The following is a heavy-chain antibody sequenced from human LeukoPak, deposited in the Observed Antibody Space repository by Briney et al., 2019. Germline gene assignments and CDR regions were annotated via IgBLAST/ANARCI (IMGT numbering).Heavy chain of an antibody. CDR1: GYTFTAYY. CDR2: INLNSRGT. Sequence: GASVKVSCKASGYTFTAYYMHWVRQAPGQGLEWMGWINLNSRGTNYAQKFQGWVTMTRDTSISTAYMELSRLRSDDTAVYYCAREGPPFDYWGQGTLVTVSS. J-gene: IGHJ4*02. CDR3: AREGPPFDY. V-gene: IGHV1-2*04.